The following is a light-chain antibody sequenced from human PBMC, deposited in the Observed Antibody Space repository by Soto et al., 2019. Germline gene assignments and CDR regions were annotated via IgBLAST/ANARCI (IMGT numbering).Light chain of an antibody. V-gene: IGKV3-15*01. CDR2: GAS. CDR3: HHYNAWPWT. CDR1: QSVNSN. J-gene: IGKJ1*01. Sequence: ETVMTQSPATLSVSPGERATLSCRASQSVNSNLAWYQQKLGQAPRVLIYGASTRATGIPARFSGSGSETEFILTINSLQSEDLAIYYCHHYNAWPWTCGQGTKVEI.